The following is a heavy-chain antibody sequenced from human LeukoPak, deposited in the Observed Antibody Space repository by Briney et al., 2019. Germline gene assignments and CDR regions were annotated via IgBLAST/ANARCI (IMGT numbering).Heavy chain of an antibody. CDR3: ARTTSSSGAFDI. CDR2: ISYDGSNK. D-gene: IGHD6-6*01. J-gene: IGHJ3*02. Sequence: GGSLRLSCAASGFTFSSYGMHWVRQAPGKGLEWVAVISYDGSNKYYADSVKGRFTISRDNAKNSLYLQMDSLRAEDTAVYYCARTTSSSGAFDIWGQGTMVTVSS. V-gene: IGHV3-30*03. CDR1: GFTFSSYG.